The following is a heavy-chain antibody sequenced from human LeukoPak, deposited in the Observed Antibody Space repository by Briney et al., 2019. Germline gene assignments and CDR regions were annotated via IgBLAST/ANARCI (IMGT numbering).Heavy chain of an antibody. V-gene: IGHV4-59*12. Sequence: PSETLSLTCTVSGGSISNYYWNWIRQSPGKGLEWIGYIYYSGSTNYNPSLKSRVTISVDTSKNQFSLKLSSVTAADTAVYYCARGEAAAAADWYFDLWGRGTLVTVSS. CDR3: ARGEAAAAADWYFDL. CDR1: GGSISNYY. J-gene: IGHJ2*01. D-gene: IGHD6-13*01. CDR2: IYYSGST.